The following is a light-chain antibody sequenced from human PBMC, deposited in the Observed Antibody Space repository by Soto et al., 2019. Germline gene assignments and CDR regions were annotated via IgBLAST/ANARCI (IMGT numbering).Light chain of an antibody. CDR3: QTWGTGIPWV. CDR1: SGHSSYA. CDR2: LNSDGSH. Sequence: QAVVTQSPSASASLGASVKLTCTLSSGHSSYAIAWHQQQPEKGPRYLMKLNSDGSHSKGDGIPDRFSGSCSGAERYLTISSLPSEDEADYYCQTWGTGIPWVFGGGTKLTVL. V-gene: IGLV4-69*01. J-gene: IGLJ3*02.